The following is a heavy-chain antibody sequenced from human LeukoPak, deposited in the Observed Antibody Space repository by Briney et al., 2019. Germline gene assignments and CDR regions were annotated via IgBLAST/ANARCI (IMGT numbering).Heavy chain of an antibody. CDR2: IYSGGST. V-gene: IGHV3-66*01. CDR1: GIIVSNNY. CDR3: ASASSGGMNAFDI. D-gene: IGHD1-26*01. J-gene: IGHJ3*02. Sequence: VQPGGSLKLSCAASGIIVSNNYMSWVRQAPGRGLEWVSVIYSGGSTYYADSVKGRFTISRDNFKNTLYLQMSSLGAEDTAVYYCASASSGGMNAFDIWGQGTMVTVSS.